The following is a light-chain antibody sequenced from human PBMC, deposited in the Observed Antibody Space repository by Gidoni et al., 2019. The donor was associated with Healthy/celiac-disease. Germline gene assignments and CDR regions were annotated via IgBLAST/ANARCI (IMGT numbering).Light chain of an antibody. V-gene: IGKV3-11*01. CDR2: DAS. CDR1: QSVSSY. CDR3: HQRSNWPPLT. Sequence: EIVLTQSPATLSLSPGERATLSCRASQSVSSYLAWYQQKPGQAPRLLIYDASNRATGIPARFSGSGSGTDFTLTISSLEPEDFAVYYCHQRSNWPPLTFXGXTKVEIK. J-gene: IGKJ4*01.